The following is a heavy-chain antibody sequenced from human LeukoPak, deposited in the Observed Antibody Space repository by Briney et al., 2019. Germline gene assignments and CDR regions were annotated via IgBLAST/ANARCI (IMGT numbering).Heavy chain of an antibody. Sequence: GGSLRLSCAASGFTFSSYWMSWVRQAPGKGLEWVANIKQDGSEKYYVDSVKGRFTISRDNAKNSLYLQMNSLRAEDTAVYYCARDLHYDFWSGYLSYYFDYWGQGTLVTVSS. V-gene: IGHV3-7*01. CDR2: IKQDGSEK. CDR1: GFTFSSYW. J-gene: IGHJ4*02. CDR3: ARDLHYDFWSGYLSYYFDY. D-gene: IGHD3-3*01.